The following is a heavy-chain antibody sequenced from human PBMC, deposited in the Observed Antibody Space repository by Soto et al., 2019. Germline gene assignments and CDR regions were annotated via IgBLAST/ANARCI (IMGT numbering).Heavy chain of an antibody. V-gene: IGHV3-48*01. Sequence: GRSLKLSCATYGFTFTNFGMNWVRQSPGKGLEWVSHISYSSSTIFYADSVKGRFTISRDNAKKSLFLQMNTLRAEDTGVYYCARAGTSSWYPEVDSWGQVTLVIVSS. D-gene: IGHD6-13*01. CDR2: ISYSSSTI. J-gene: IGHJ4*02. CDR3: ARAGTSSWYPEVDS. CDR1: GFTFTNFG.